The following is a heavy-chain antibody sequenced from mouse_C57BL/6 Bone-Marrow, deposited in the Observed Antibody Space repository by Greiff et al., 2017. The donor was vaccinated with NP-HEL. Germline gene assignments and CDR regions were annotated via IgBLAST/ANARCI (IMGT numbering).Heavy chain of an antibody. V-gene: IGHV1-81*01. J-gene: IGHJ2*01. CDR2: IYPRSGNT. D-gene: IGHD2-1*01. CDR1: GYTFTSYG. Sequence: QVQLQQSGAELARPGASVKLSCKASGYTFTSYGISWVKQRTGQGLEWIGEIYPRSGNTYYNEKFKGKATLTADKYSSTAYMVLRSLTSEDSAVYFCAREDYGNFFDYWGQGTTLTVSS. CDR3: AREDYGNFFDY.